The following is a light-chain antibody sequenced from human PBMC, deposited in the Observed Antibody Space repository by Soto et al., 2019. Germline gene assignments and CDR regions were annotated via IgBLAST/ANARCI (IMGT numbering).Light chain of an antibody. CDR2: AAS. CDR3: QQSSTIPYT. V-gene: IGKV1-39*01. Sequence: DIQMTQSPSSLSASVGDRVTITCRASQTISSYLNWYQQNPGKAPKLLSYAASSLQSGVPSRFSGSGSGTDFTLTISSLQPEDFATYYCQQSSTIPYTFGQGTKLEIK. CDR1: QTISSY. J-gene: IGKJ2*01.